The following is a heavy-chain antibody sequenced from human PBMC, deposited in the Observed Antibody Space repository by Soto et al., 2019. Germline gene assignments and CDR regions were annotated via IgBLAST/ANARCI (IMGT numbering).Heavy chain of an antibody. D-gene: IGHD6-19*01. V-gene: IGHV3-7*01. J-gene: IGHJ4*02. CDR1: GFTFSSYW. CDR2: IRQDGSEK. CDR3: ARAPSSGGYYFDY. Sequence: EVPLVESGGGLVQPGGSLRLSCIASGFTFSSYWMTWVRQAPGKGLEWVANIRQDGSEKYYVDSVRGRFSISRDNAKNSLYLHMIHLKAEDTAVYYCARAPSSGGYYFDYWGQGTLVTVSS.